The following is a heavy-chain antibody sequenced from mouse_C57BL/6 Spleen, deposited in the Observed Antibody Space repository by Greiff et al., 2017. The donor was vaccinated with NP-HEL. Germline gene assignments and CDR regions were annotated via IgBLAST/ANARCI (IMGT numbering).Heavy chain of an antibody. CDR3: ARGGTTGREGLFDY. CDR2: IGSSGST. V-gene: IGHV3-4*01. CDR1: GYSITNGNHW. Sequence: EVQLQQSGPALVKPSQTVSLTCTVTGYSITNGNHWWNWIRPVSGSKLEWIGYIGSSGSTDSNPSLKSRISITRDTSKTPLFLQLNSVTTEDIATYYGARGGTTGREGLFDYWGQGTTLTVSS. J-gene: IGHJ2*01. D-gene: IGHD4-1*02.